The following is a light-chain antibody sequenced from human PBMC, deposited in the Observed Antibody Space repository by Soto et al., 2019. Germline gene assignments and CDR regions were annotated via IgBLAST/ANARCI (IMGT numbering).Light chain of an antibody. Sequence: QSVLTQPPSVSGAPGQRVTISCTGSSSNIGAGYDVHWYQQLPGTAPKLLIYGNSNRPSGVPDRFSGSKSGTSASLAITGLQDEDEADYSCQSYDSSLSVVVFGGGTKLTVL. CDR1: SSNIGAGYD. J-gene: IGLJ2*01. CDR3: QSYDSSLSVVV. CDR2: GNS. V-gene: IGLV1-40*01.